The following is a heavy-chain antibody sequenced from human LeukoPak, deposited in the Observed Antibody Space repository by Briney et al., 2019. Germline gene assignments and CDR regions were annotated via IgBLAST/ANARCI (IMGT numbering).Heavy chain of an antibody. Sequence: PGGSLRLSCAASGFTFSSYAMSWVRQAPGKGLEWVSAISGSGGSTYYADSVKGRFTISRDNSKNTLYLQMNSLRAEDTAVYYCARERFSSGYYEDAVDIWGQGTMVTVSS. CDR3: ARERFSSGYYEDAVDI. J-gene: IGHJ3*02. D-gene: IGHD3-22*01. CDR2: ISGSGGST. V-gene: IGHV3-23*01. CDR1: GFTFSSYA.